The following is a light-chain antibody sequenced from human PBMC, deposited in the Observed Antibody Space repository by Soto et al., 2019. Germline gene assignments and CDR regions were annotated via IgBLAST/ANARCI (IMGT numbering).Light chain of an antibody. CDR3: SSYTSTFTWV. Sequence: QSALTQPASVSGSPGQSITISCTGTNKDIGLHDFVSWHQQHPGKAPKFIIYGISNRPSGVSNRFSGSKSGNTASLTISGLQVDDEDHYYCSSYTSTFTWVFGGGTKLTVL. CDR1: NKDIGLHDF. CDR2: GIS. J-gene: IGLJ3*02. V-gene: IGLV2-14*01.